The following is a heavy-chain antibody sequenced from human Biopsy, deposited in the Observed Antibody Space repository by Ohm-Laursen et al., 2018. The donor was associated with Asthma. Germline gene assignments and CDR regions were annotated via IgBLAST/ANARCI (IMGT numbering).Heavy chain of an antibody. D-gene: IGHD6-13*01. V-gene: IGHV4-39*01. Sequence: SDTLSLTCSLSSGSGGYMRSGNYYWGWIRQPPGKGLEWIGSIYYSGTTYYNPSLESRVTASADTSKNQFSLKLTSVTAADTAVYYCVRGSSSWHHGPFHYYYGLDVWGQGTTATVSS. CDR1: SGSGGYMRSGNYY. J-gene: IGHJ6*02. CDR3: VRGSSSWHHGPFHYYYGLDV. CDR2: IYYSGTT.